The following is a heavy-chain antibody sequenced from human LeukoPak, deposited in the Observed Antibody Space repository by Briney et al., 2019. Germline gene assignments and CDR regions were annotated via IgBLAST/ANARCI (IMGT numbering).Heavy chain of an antibody. D-gene: IGHD1-1*01. Sequence: ASVKVSCKASDYTFTSYGISLVRQAPGQGLEWMGWISAYNGNTNYAQKLQGRVTMTTDTSTSTAYMELRSLRSDDTAVYYCARGGIQLETQRAFDIWGQGTMVTVSS. J-gene: IGHJ3*02. CDR1: DYTFTSYG. CDR3: ARGGIQLETQRAFDI. CDR2: ISAYNGNT. V-gene: IGHV1-18*01.